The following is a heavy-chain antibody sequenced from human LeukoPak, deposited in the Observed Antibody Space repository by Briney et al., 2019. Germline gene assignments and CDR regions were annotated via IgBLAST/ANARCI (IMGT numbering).Heavy chain of an antibody. CDR2: MNPNSGHT. V-gene: IGHV1-8*01. J-gene: IGHJ6*03. D-gene: IGHD1-26*01. CDR1: GYTFTSYD. CDR3: ARAPEWGKANYYYYMDV. Sequence: ASVKVSCKASGYTFTSYDINWVRQATGQGLEWMGWMNPNSGHTGYAQKFQGRVTMTRNTSISTAYMELGSLRSEDTAVYYCARAPEWGKANYYYYMDVWGKGTTVTVSS.